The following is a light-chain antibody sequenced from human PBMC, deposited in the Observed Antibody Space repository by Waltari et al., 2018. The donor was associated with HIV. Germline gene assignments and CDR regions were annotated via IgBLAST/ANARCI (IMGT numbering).Light chain of an antibody. V-gene: IGLV1-40*01. CDR2: GDS. CDR3: QSYDSSLSGFWV. Sequence: QSVLTQPPSVSGAPGQRVTISCTGNSSNIGAGYDVHWYQQLPGIAPKLHIYGDSNRPSGVPYRFSGSKAGTSASLAITGLQAEDEADYYCQSYDSSLSGFWVFGGGTKLTV. CDR1: SSNIGAGYD. J-gene: IGLJ3*02.